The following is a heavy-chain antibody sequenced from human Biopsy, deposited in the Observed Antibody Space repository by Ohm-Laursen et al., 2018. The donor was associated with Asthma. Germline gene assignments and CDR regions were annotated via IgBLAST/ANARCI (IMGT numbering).Heavy chain of an antibody. V-gene: IGHV3-30*03. Sequence: SLRLSCTASGFSFGSFGMHWVRQVPGKGPEWVALISFDGRYEYYADSVKGRFTISRDNPMKRLYLQMSSLTAEDTAVYYCASPGGDFWSGYYMDYWGQGTLVTVSS. CDR2: ISFDGRYE. J-gene: IGHJ4*02. CDR1: GFSFGSFG. CDR3: ASPGGDFWSGYYMDY. D-gene: IGHD3-3*01.